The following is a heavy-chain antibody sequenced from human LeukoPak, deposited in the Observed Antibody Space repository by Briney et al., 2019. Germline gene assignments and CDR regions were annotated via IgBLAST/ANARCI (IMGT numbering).Heavy chain of an antibody. D-gene: IGHD2-8*01. CDR2: VKPGGVEK. V-gene: IGHV3-7*01. CDR1: GFTFSNYW. Sequence: GGSLRLSCAASGFTFSNYWMSWVRQAPGKGLECVASVKPGGVEKYYMDSVKGRFTISRDNAKNSLYLQMNSLRAEDTAVYYCATNVHQWGQGTLVTVSS. J-gene: IGHJ4*02. CDR3: ATNVHQ.